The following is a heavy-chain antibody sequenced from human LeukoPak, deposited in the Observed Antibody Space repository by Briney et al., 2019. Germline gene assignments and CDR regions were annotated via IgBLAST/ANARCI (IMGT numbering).Heavy chain of an antibody. CDR3: ARSTPYYYYGLDV. CDR2: ISYDGSNK. Sequence: PGGFLRLSCAASGFTFSNYGMHWVRQAPGKGLEWVAVISYDGSNKYYADSVKGRFTISRDNSKNTLYLQMNSLRAEDTAVYYCARSTPYYYYGLDVWGQGTTVTVSS. J-gene: IGHJ6*02. CDR1: GFTFSNYG. V-gene: IGHV3-30*03. D-gene: IGHD2-15*01.